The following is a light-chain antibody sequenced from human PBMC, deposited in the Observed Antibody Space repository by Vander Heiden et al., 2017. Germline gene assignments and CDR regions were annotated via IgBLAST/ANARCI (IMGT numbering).Light chain of an antibody. CDR2: GAS. CDR1: QSVSSSY. V-gene: IGKV3-20*01. Sequence: EIVLTQSPGTLSLSPGERATLSCRASQSVSSSYLAWYQQKPGQAPRLLIYGASSRATGIPDRFSGSGSGTDFTLTISRLEPEDFAVYYCQQECSSPITFGGGTKVEIK. J-gene: IGKJ4*01. CDR3: QQECSSPIT.